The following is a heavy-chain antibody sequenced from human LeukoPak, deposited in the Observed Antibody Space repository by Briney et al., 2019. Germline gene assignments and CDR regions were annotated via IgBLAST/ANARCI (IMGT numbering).Heavy chain of an antibody. V-gene: IGHV1-18*01. J-gene: IGHJ4*02. Sequence: GASVKVSCKASGYTFTISWVRQAPGQGLEWMGWISAYNGNTNYAQKLQGRVTMTTDTSTSTAYMELRSLRSDDTAVYYCARAESGYDYDYWGQGTLVTVSS. CDR1: GYTFT. CDR2: ISAYNGNT. CDR3: ARAESGYDYDY. D-gene: IGHD5-12*01.